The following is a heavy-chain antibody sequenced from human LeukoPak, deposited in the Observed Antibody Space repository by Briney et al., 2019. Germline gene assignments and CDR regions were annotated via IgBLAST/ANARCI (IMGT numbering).Heavy chain of an antibody. Sequence: GGSLRLSCAASGFTFSSFSMNWVRQAPGKGLEWVSYISSSSSTIYYADSVKGRFTIPRDNAKNSLYLQMNSLRAEDTAVYYCARDSYGSGSYYRIDYWGQGTLVTVSS. CDR1: GFTFSSFS. CDR2: ISSSSSTI. D-gene: IGHD3-10*01. V-gene: IGHV3-48*04. J-gene: IGHJ4*02. CDR3: ARDSYGSGSYYRIDY.